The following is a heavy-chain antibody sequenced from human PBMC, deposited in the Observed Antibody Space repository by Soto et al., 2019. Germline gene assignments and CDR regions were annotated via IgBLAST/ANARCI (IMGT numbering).Heavy chain of an antibody. Sequence: SETLSLTCTVSGGSISSGDYYWSWIRQPPGKGMEWIGYIYYSGSTYYNPSLNSRVTISVDTSKNQFSLQLSSVTAADTVVYYCARDGRDGYIAYWGQGTLVTVSS. V-gene: IGHV4-30-4*02. CDR1: GGSISSGDYY. D-gene: IGHD2-15*01. CDR3: ARDGRDGYIAY. J-gene: IGHJ4*02. CDR2: IYYSGST.